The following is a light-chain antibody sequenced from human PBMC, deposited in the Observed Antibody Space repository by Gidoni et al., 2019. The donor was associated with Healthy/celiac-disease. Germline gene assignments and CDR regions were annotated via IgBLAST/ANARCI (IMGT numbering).Light chain of an antibody. CDR2: AAS. V-gene: IGKV1-9*01. J-gene: IGKJ3*01. Sequence: DIQLTQSPSFLSASVGDRVTITCRASQGISSYLAWYQQKPGKAPKLLIYAASTLQGGVPSRFSGSGSGTEFTLTISSLQPEAFATYSCQQLSSSPLTFGPGTKVDIK. CDR1: QGISSY. CDR3: QQLSSSPLT.